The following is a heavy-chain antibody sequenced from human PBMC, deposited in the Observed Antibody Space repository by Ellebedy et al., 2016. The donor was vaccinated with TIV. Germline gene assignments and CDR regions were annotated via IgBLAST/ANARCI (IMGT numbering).Heavy chain of an antibody. D-gene: IGHD3-22*01. CDR2: ISGSGGST. Sequence: GESLKISCAASGFTFSSYAMSWVRQAPGKGLEWVSAISGSGGSTYYADSVKGRFTISRDNSKNTLYLQMNSLRAEDTAVYYCAKAFYYDSSDAGDAFDIWGQGTMVTVSS. CDR1: GFTFSSYA. CDR3: AKAFYYDSSDAGDAFDI. V-gene: IGHV3-23*01. J-gene: IGHJ3*02.